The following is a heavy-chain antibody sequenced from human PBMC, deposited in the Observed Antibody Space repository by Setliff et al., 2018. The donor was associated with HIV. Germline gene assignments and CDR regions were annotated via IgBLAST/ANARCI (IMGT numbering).Heavy chain of an antibody. CDR3: AKDLGVSTPRGVHY. V-gene: IGHV3-23*01. Sequence: GGSLRLSCAASGFTFSSYAMNWVRQAPGKGLQWCSAISVSGGSTYYSDSVQGRFTISRDNSKNTLYLQMNTLGAEDTAVYFCAKDLGVSTPRGVHYWGQGTLVTVSS. CDR2: ISVSGGST. CDR1: GFTFSSYA. D-gene: IGHD2-8*01. J-gene: IGHJ4*02.